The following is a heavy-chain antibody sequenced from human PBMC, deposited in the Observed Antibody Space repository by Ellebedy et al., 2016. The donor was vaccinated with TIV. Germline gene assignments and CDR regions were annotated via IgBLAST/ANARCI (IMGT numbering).Heavy chain of an antibody. V-gene: IGHV4-39*07. CDR2: IYYSGST. Sequence: MPSETLSLTCTVSGASISSSRYYWGWIRLPPGKGLEWIGNIYYSGSTYYNPSLQSRVTISVDTSKNQFSLRLNSVTAADTAVYYCARFVRATKAFDIWGQGTMVTVSS. CDR3: ARFVRATKAFDI. D-gene: IGHD5-12*01. J-gene: IGHJ3*02. CDR1: GASISSSRYY.